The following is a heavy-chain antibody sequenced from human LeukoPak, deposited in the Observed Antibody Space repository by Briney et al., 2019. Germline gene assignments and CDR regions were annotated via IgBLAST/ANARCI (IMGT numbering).Heavy chain of an antibody. CDR3: ARDNSVEDTAWWFDP. V-gene: IGHV1-46*01. CDR2: INPSGGST. CDR1: GYTFTSYY. Sequence: ASVKVSCKASGYTFTSYYMHWVRQAPGQGVEWMGIINPSGGSTSSAQKFQGRVTMTRDMSTSTDYMELSSLRSEDTAVYYCARDNSVEDTAWWFDPWGQGTLVTVSS. D-gene: IGHD4-23*01. J-gene: IGHJ5*02.